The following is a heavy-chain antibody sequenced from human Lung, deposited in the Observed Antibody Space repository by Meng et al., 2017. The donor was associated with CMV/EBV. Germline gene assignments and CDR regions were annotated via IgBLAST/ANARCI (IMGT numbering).Heavy chain of an antibody. V-gene: IGHV3-30*19. CDR1: GFTFSSYG. D-gene: IGHD3/OR15-3a*01. CDR2: ISYDGSNK. J-gene: IGHJ4*02. Sequence: GGSLRLSCAASGFTFSSYGMHWVRQAPGKGLEWVAVISYDGSNKYYADSVKGRFTIFRDNSKTTLYLQMNILRAEDTAVYYGARDRTGALDYWGQGTLVTASS. CDR3: ARDRTGALDY.